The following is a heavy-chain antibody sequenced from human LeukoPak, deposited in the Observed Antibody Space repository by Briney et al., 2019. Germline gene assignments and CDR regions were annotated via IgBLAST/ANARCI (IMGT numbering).Heavy chain of an antibody. CDR3: AKDRITYYYDSSGYTFDY. V-gene: IGHV3-30*02. CDR2: IRYDGSNK. Sequence: GGSLRLSCAVSGFTFSRYGMHWVRQAPGKGLEWVAFIRYDGSNKYYADSVKGRFTISRDNSKNTLYLQMNSLRAEDTAVYYCAKDRITYYYDSSGYTFDYWGQGTLVTVSS. D-gene: IGHD3-22*01. CDR1: GFTFSRYG. J-gene: IGHJ4*02.